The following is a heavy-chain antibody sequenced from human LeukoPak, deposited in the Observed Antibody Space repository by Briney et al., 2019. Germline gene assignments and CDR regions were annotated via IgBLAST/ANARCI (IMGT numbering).Heavy chain of an antibody. D-gene: IGHD3-16*01. CDR3: ARSPGGRRLEY. J-gene: IGHJ4*02. CDR1: GLTVSDYY. Sequence: PGGSLRLSCAVSGLTVSDYYMTWVRQAPGKGLEWISYIRSSGDTFYADSVKGRFTISRDDAKGSLYLQMNSLRAEDTAVYFCARSPGGRRLEYWGQGTLVTVSS. CDR2: IRSSGDT. V-gene: IGHV3-69-1*01.